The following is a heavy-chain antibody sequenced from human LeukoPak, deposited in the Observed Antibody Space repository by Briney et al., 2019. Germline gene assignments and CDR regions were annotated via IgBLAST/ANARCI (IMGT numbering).Heavy chain of an antibody. Sequence: GASVKVSCKASGYTFTSYDINWVRQATGQGLEWMGWMNPNSGNTGYAQKFQGRVTITRNTSISTAYMELSGLRSEDTAVYYCARESRTNAFDIWGQGTMVTVSS. CDR3: ARESRTNAFDI. CDR1: GYTFTSYD. V-gene: IGHV1-8*03. CDR2: MNPNSGNT. J-gene: IGHJ3*02.